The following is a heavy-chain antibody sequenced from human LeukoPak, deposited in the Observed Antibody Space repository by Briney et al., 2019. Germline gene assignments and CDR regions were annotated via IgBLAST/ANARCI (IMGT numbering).Heavy chain of an antibody. CDR3: ARVGYSYVINDWSRTGLGAYPTKYYYHMDV. CDR1: GGSFSGYC. J-gene: IGHJ6*03. CDR2: INHSGST. V-gene: IGHV4-34*01. D-gene: IGHD5-18*01. Sequence: KPSETLSLTCAVYGGSFSGYCWSWIRQPPGKGLEWIGEINHSGSTNYNPSLKSRVTISGDTSKNQFSLKLSSVTAADTAVYFCARVGYSYVINDWSRTGLGAYPTKYYYHMDVWSKGTTVTVSS.